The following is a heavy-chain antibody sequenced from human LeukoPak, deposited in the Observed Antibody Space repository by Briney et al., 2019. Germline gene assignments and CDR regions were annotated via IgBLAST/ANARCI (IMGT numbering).Heavy chain of an antibody. D-gene: IGHD2-15*01. Sequence: GGTLRLSCAASGFTFSSYGMSWVRQAPGKGLEWVSVISGSGGNTYYADSVKGRFTISRDNSKNTLFLQMNSLRAEDTAVYYCAKDSASGWLRNWFDPWGQGTLVTVPS. J-gene: IGHJ5*02. CDR2: ISGSGGNT. CDR3: AKDSASGWLRNWFDP. CDR1: GFTFSSYG. V-gene: IGHV3-23*01.